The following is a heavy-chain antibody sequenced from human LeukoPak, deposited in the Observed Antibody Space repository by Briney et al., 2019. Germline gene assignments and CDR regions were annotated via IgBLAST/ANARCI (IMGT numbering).Heavy chain of an antibody. CDR1: GFTFSSYS. Sequence: GESLKISCKASGFTFSSYSMNWVRQAPGKGLEWVSSISSSSSYIYYADSVKGRFTISRDNAKNSLYLQMNSLRAEDTAVYYCARKGGATVPRDDYWGQGTLVTVSS. D-gene: IGHD1-26*01. CDR2: ISSSSSYI. J-gene: IGHJ4*02. CDR3: ARKGGATVPRDDY. V-gene: IGHV3-21*01.